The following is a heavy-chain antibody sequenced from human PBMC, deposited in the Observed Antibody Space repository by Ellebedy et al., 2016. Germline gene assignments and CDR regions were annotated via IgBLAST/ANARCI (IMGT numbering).Heavy chain of an antibody. D-gene: IGHD3-3*01. CDR3: AKVPLRFWSGSYYFDY. Sequence: GESLKISXAASGFTFSSYAMHWVRQAPGKGLEWVAVISYDGSNKYYADSVKGRFTISRDNSKNTLYLQMNSLRAEDTAVYYCAKVPLRFWSGSYYFDYWGQGTLVTVSS. V-gene: IGHV3-30-3*01. CDR2: ISYDGSNK. CDR1: GFTFSSYA. J-gene: IGHJ4*02.